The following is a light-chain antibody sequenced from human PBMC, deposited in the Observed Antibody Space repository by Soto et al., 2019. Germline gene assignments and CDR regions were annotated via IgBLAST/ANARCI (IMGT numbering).Light chain of an antibody. Sequence: AIRMTQSPSSLSASTGDRVTITCRARQGISSYLAWYQQKPGKAPKLLIYAASTLQSGVPSRFSGSGSGTDFTLTISCLQSEDFATYYCQQYYSYLITFGQGTRLEIK. CDR3: QQYYSYLIT. J-gene: IGKJ5*01. V-gene: IGKV1-8*01. CDR1: QGISSY. CDR2: AAS.